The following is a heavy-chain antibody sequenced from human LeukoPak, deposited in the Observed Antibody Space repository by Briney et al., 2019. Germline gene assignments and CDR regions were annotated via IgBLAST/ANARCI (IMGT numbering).Heavy chain of an antibody. V-gene: IGHV3-7*03. CDR1: GFTFISYC. J-gene: IGHJ6*04. CDR2: IKQDGSEK. Sequence: PGGPLRISCAPSGFTFISYCMSWVRQASGKGLEWVANIKQDGSEKYYVDSVKGRFTISRDNAKNSLYLQMNSLRAEDTAVYYCARKAYGLDVWGKGTTVTVSS. CDR3: ARKAYGLDV.